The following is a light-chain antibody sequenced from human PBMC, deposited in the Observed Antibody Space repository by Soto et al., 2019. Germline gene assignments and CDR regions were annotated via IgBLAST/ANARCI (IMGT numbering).Light chain of an antibody. CDR1: QSISSW. CDR3: QQSYMDPIT. V-gene: IGKV1-5*01. Sequence: DIQMTQSPSTLSASVVDRVTITCLASQSISSWLAWYQQKPGKAPKLLIYDASSLESGVPSRFSGSGGGTDFTLSISSVQPEDSATYFCQQSYMDPITFGQGTRLEIK. CDR2: DAS. J-gene: IGKJ5*01.